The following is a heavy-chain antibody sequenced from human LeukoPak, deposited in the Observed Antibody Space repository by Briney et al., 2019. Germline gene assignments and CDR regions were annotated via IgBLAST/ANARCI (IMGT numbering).Heavy chain of an antibody. J-gene: IGHJ5*02. D-gene: IGHD3-10*01. CDR1: GFTFSSYS. CDR3: ARAGNYYGRHTNWFDP. Sequence: GGSLRLSCAASGFTFSSYSMNWVRQAPGKGLEWVSSISSGTSYIYYADSVKGRFTISRDNAKNSLYLQMNSLRAEDTAVYYCARAGNYYGRHTNWFDPWGQGTLVTVSS. CDR2: ISSGTSYI. V-gene: IGHV3-21*01.